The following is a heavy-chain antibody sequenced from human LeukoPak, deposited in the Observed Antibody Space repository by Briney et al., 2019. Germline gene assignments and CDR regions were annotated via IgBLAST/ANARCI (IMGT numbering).Heavy chain of an antibody. CDR2: ISGTGGAT. Sequence: GGSLRLSCVASGFSFGNYAMSWVRQAPGKGLEWVSQISGTGGATWYAGFARDRFTISRDNSKKTLYLQMSGLRVEDTAMYYCVKDPRDTYGTNWFVSWGQGTLLIVSS. J-gene: IGHJ5*01. CDR1: GFSFGNYA. CDR3: VKDPRDTYGTNWFVS. D-gene: IGHD2-21*01. V-gene: IGHV3-23*01.